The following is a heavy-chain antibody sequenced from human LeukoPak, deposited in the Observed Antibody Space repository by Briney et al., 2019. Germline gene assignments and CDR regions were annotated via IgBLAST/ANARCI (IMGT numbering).Heavy chain of an antibody. CDR2: IYHSGST. D-gene: IGHD5-18*01. V-gene: IGHV4-4*03. CDR1: GGSISSSNW. Sequence: PPETLSLTCAVSGGSISSSNWWSWVRQPPGKGLEWIGEIYHSGSTNYNPSLKSRVTISVDKSKNQFSLKLSSVTAADTAVYYCARYTAMVHGGFDPWGQGTLVTVSS. J-gene: IGHJ5*02. CDR3: ARYTAMVHGGFDP.